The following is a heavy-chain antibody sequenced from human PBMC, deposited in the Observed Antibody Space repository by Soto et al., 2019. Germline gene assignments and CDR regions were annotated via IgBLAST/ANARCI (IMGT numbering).Heavy chain of an antibody. D-gene: IGHD4-17*01. V-gene: IGHV4-31*03. CDR3: AMTPEWGDYGDYGVDY. CDR2: IYYSGST. J-gene: IGHJ4*02. CDR1: GGSISSGGYY. Sequence: QVQLQESGPGLVKPSQTLSLTCTVSGGSISSGGYYWSWIRQHRGKGLEWIGYIYYSGSTYYNPSLKSRVTISVDTSKNQFSLKLSSVTAADTAVYYCAMTPEWGDYGDYGVDYWGQGTLVTVSS.